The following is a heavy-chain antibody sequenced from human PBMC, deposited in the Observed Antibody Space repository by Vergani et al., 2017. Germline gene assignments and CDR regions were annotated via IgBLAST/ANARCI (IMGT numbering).Heavy chain of an antibody. CDR2: IKQDGSEK. CDR1: GFTFSSYW. Sequence: EVQLVESGGGLVQPGGSLRLSCAASGFTFSSYWMSWVRQAPGKGLEWVANIKQDGSEKYYVDSVKGRFTISRDNAKNSLYLQMNSLRAEDTAVYYCAGDLLGGSGGSCYLLVDWYFDLWGRGTLVTVSS. CDR3: AGDLLGGSGGSCYLLVDWYFDL. D-gene: IGHD2-15*01. V-gene: IGHV3-7*01. J-gene: IGHJ2*01.